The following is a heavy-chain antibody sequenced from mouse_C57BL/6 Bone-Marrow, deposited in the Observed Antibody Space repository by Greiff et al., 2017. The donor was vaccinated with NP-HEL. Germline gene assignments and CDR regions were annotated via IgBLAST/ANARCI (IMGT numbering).Heavy chain of an antibody. J-gene: IGHJ4*01. CDR1: GFSLTSYG. V-gene: IGHV2-6-1*01. CDR2: IWSDGST. D-gene: IGHD2-5*01. CDR3: ARHSNYLYAMDY. Sequence: QVQLKQSGPGLVAPSQSLSITCTVSGFSLTSYGVHWVRQPPGKGLEWLVVIWSDGSTTYNSALKSRLSISKDNSKSQVFLKMNSLQTDDTAMYYCARHSNYLYAMDYWGQGTSVTVSS.